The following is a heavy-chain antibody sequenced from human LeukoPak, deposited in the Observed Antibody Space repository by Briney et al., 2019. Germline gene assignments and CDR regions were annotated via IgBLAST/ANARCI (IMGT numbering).Heavy chain of an antibody. CDR3: ARHQGHDFYDSSGYYSFDY. CDR1: GGSINNYY. V-gene: IGHV4-59*08. D-gene: IGHD3-22*01. J-gene: IGHJ4*02. CDR2: IYYTGST. Sequence: SETLSLTRIVSGGSINNYYWSWIRQPPGKGLEWIGYIYYTGSTNYSPSLKSRVTISADTSKNQFSLKLRSVTAADTAVYFCARHQGHDFYDSSGYYSFDYWGQGTLVTVSS.